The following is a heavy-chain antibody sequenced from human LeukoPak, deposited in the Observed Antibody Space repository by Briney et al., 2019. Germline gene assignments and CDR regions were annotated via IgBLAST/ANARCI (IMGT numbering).Heavy chain of an antibody. J-gene: IGHJ4*02. V-gene: IGHV3-23*01. CDR3: ANGVSGPSYFDS. Sequence: GASLRLSCAACGFTIRHCAKGWVRQAPGKGVEGVSAIAGSGGSTYYADSVKGRFTISRDISKHTVYLQMNSLRAEDTALYYCANGVSGPSYFDSWGQGTLVTVSS. D-gene: IGHD6-19*01. CDR2: IAGSGGST. CDR1: GFTIRHCA.